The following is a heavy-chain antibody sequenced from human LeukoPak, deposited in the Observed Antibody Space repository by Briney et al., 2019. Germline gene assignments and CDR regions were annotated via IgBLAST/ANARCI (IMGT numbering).Heavy chain of an antibody. CDR3: ARHGYNYGFDY. Sequence: GGSVRLSCAASGFTFSNYDVHWVGHAPGQGLEWVAVIWYDGSNKYYVDSVKGRFTISRDISKNTLYLQMNSLSAEDTAVYYCARHGYNYGFDYWGQGTLVTVSS. J-gene: IGHJ4*02. CDR1: GFTFSNYD. V-gene: IGHV3-33*01. CDR2: IWYDGSNK. D-gene: IGHD5-24*01.